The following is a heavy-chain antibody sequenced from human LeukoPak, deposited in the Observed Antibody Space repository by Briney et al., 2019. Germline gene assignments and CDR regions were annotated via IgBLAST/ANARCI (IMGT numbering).Heavy chain of an antibody. CDR3: ARGKKHQLLMTFDY. Sequence: GGSLRLSCAASGFTFSSYWMSWVRQAPGKGLEWVANIKQDGSEKYYVDSVKGRFTISRDNAKNSLYLQMNSLRAEDTAVYYCARGKKHQLLMTFDYWGQGTLVTVSS. D-gene: IGHD2-2*01. CDR1: GFTFSSYW. CDR2: IKQDGSEK. J-gene: IGHJ4*02. V-gene: IGHV3-7*03.